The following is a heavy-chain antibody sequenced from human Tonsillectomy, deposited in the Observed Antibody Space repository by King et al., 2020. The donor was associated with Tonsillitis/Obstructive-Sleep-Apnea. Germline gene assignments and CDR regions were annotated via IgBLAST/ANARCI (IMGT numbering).Heavy chain of an antibody. CDR3: ARLFLVTMVQGDAFDI. J-gene: IGHJ3*02. Sequence: VQLPQWGAGLLKPSETLSLHCAVYRGSLSGYYWSWIRQTPGKGLEWIGEINHSGSTNYNPSLKSRVTISLDTSKNQFSLKLSSVTAADTAVYYCARLFLVTMVQGDAFDIWGQGTMVTVSS. CDR2: INHSGST. D-gene: IGHD3-10*01. CDR1: RGSLSGYY. V-gene: IGHV4-34*01.